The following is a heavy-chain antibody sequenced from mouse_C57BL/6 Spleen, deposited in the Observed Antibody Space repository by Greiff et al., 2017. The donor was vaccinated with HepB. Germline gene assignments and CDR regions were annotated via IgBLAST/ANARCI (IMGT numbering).Heavy chain of an antibody. Sequence: EVKLVESGGGLVKPGGSLKLSCAASGFTFSSYAMSWVRQTPEKRLEWVATISDGGSYTYYPDNVKGRFTISRDNAKNNLYLQMSHLKSEDTAMYYCARDPYGNFAYWGQGTLVTVSA. V-gene: IGHV5-4*01. D-gene: IGHD2-1*01. CDR2: ISDGGSYT. CDR3: ARDPYGNFAY. J-gene: IGHJ3*01. CDR1: GFTFSSYA.